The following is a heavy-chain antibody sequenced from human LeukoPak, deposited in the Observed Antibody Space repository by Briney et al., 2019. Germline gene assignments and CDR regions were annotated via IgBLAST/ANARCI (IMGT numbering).Heavy chain of an antibody. CDR2: IRSKTNSYAT. D-gene: IGHD3-22*01. CDR3: TTDPYYYDSSGYYFFDWYFDL. CDR1: GFTFSVSA. V-gene: IGHV3-73*01. J-gene: IGHJ2*01. Sequence: GGSLRLSCAASGFTFSVSAMHWVRQASGKGLEWVGRIRSKTNSYATAYAASVTGRFTISRDDSKNTLYLQMNSLKTEDTAVYYCTTDPYYYDSSGYYFFDWYFDLWGRGTLVTVSS.